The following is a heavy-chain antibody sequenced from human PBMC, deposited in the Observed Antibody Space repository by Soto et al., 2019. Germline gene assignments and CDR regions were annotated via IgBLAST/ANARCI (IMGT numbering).Heavy chain of an antibody. CDR1: GLTFSIYS. D-gene: IGHD3-10*01. J-gene: IGHJ4*02. V-gene: IGHV3-48*02. Sequence: DVQLVESGGALVQPGGSLRLSCAASGLTFSIYSMNWVRQAPGKGLEWVSYISSDSSSIYYADSVKGRFTISRDNAKNSLYLQTHSLRDEDTAIYYCARGRLWSFDYWGQGTLVTVSS. CDR2: ISSDSSSI. CDR3: ARGRLWSFDY.